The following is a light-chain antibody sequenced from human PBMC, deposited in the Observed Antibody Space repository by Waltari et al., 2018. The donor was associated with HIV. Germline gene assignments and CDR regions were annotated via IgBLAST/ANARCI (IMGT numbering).Light chain of an antibody. Sequence: DIQMTQSPSSLSASTGDRVTITCRTSQNIKNYLNWYQQKPGKAPKMLIYTATTLQSGVSSRFNGSGSGTDFTLTITGLEPEDFALYFCQQSYSSPTFGPGTTVDVK. CDR2: TAT. CDR3: QQSYSSPT. J-gene: IGKJ3*01. CDR1: QNIKNY. V-gene: IGKV1-39*01.